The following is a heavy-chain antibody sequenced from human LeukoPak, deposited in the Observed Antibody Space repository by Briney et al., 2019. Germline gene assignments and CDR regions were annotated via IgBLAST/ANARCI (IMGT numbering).Heavy chain of an antibody. J-gene: IGHJ4*02. V-gene: IGHV1-18*01. CDR1: GYTFTSYG. CDR2: ISTYNGNT. Sequence: ASVKVSCKASGYTFTSYGISWVRQAPGQGLEWMGWISTYNGNTNYAQKFQGRVTMTRDTSTSTVYMELSSLRSEDTAVYYCARDFKGGYSYGLEGFDYWGQGTLVTVSS. CDR3: ARDFKGGYSYGLEGFDY. D-gene: IGHD5-18*01.